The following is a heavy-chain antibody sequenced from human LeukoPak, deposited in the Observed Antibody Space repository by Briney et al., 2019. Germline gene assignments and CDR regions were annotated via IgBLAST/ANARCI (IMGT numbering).Heavy chain of an antibody. CDR2: ISDSGGST. CDR3: AKDGSGENY. D-gene: IGHD1-14*01. V-gene: IGHV3-23*01. CDR1: GFTFSSYA. Sequence: GGSLRLSCAASGFTFSSYAMTWVRQAPGKGLEWVSAISDSGGSTYYADSVKGRFTISRDNSKNTLYLQLNSLRAEDTAVYYCAKDGSGENYWGQGTLVTVSS. J-gene: IGHJ4*02.